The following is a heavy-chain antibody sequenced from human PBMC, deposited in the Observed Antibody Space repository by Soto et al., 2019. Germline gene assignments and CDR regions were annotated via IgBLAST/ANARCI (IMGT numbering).Heavy chain of an antibody. CDR2: MHPGGST. J-gene: IGHJ6*01. CDR3: ARHGHTRYGFAV. Sequence: QVQPQESGPGLVKPSDTLSLTCAVSGGSINSVNWWSWVRQSPGKGLEWIGEMHPGGSTNYNPSPKSRVTVSMDKSRNQLFLKISSVTAADTAVYFCARHGHTRYGFAVWGRGTTVTVSS. V-gene: IGHV4-4*02. CDR1: GGSINSVNW.